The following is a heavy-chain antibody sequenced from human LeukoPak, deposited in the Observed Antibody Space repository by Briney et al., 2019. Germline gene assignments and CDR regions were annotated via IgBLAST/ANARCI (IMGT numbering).Heavy chain of an antibody. CDR2: IYDGGNT. CDR1: GDSIKSYY. V-gene: IGHV4-59*13. CDR3: ASAPPLNYYDNGGYYFGPHAFDV. Sequence: PSETLSLTCSVSGDSIKSYYWTWIRQSPGKGLEWIGHIYDGGNTNYNPSLKSRVTMSIDTSENQFSLKLSSVTAADAAVYFCASAPPLNYYDNGGYYFGPHAFDVWGQGAMVTVSS. J-gene: IGHJ3*01. D-gene: IGHD3-22*01.